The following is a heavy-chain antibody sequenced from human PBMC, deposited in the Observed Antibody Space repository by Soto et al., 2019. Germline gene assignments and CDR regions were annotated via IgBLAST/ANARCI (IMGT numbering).Heavy chain of an antibody. J-gene: IGHJ5*02. CDR1: GYTFTSYG. CDR3: ARNLRRDSSGYYYA. D-gene: IGHD3-22*01. Sequence: GASVKVSCKASGYTFTSYGISWVRQAPGQGLEWMGWISAYNGNTSYAQKLQGRVTMTTDTSTSTAYMELRSLRSDDTAVYYCARNLRRDSSGYYYAWGQGTLVTVSS. V-gene: IGHV1-18*01. CDR2: ISAYNGNT.